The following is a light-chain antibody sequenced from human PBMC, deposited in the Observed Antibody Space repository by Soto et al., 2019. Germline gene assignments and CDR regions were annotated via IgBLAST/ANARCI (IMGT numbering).Light chain of an antibody. Sequence: EIVLTQSPATLSLSPGERATLSCRASQSVSSYLAWYQQKPGQAPRLLIYDAYNRATGIPARFSGSGSGTDFTLTISSLEPEDFAVYYCQQRSNWPRNTFCQGTKLEIK. V-gene: IGKV3-11*01. J-gene: IGKJ2*01. CDR1: QSVSSY. CDR3: QQRSNWPRNT. CDR2: DAY.